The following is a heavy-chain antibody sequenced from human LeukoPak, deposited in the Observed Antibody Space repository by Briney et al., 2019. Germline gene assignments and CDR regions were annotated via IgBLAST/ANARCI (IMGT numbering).Heavy chain of an antibody. D-gene: IGHD3-10*01. V-gene: IGHV4-59*12. CDR1: GGSISSYY. J-gene: IGHJ4*02. CDR2: VYYSGST. CDR3: ARDYGSGSYNSPFDF. Sequence: PSETLSLTCTVSGGSISSYYWSWIRQPPGKGLEWIGHVYYSGSTYYNPSLKSRVTMSIDTSKNQFSLKLSSVTAADTAVYYCARDYGSGSYNSPFDFWGQGTLVTVSS.